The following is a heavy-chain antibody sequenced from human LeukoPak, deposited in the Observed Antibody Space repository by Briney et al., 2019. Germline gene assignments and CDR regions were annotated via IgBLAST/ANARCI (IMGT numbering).Heavy chain of an antibody. J-gene: IGHJ4*02. CDR1: GFTFSSYA. CDR3: AKDRAYGSGSYFGY. CDR2: ISGGGGST. D-gene: IGHD3-10*01. V-gene: IGHV3-23*01. Sequence: PGGSLRLSCAASGFTFSSYAMSWVRQAPGKGLEWVSAISGGGGSTCYADSVKGRFTISRDNSKNTLYLQMNSLRAEDTAVYYCAKDRAYGSGSYFGYWGQGTLVTVSS.